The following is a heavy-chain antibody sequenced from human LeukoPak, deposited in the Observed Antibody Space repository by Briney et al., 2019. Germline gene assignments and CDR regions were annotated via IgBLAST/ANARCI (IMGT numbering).Heavy chain of an antibody. CDR2: ISWNSGSI. Sequence: GGSLRLSCAASGFTLDDYAMHWVRQAPGKGLEWVSGISWNSGSIGYADSVKGRFTISRDNAKNSLYLQMNSLRAEDTAVYYCARSAMVKGYWGQGTLVTVSS. CDR3: ARSAMVKGY. CDR1: GFTLDDYA. V-gene: IGHV3-9*01. D-gene: IGHD5-18*01. J-gene: IGHJ4*02.